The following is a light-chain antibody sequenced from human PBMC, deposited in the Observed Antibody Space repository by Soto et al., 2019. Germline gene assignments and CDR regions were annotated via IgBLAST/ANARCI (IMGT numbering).Light chain of an antibody. CDR2: EGT. J-gene: IGLJ1*01. CDR3: CSYAGGRTSV. Sequence: QSVLTQPASVSGSPGQSIIISCSGSSNDVGGYNLVSWYQHHPDKAPKVIIYEGTKRPSGLSTRFSGSKSGNTASLTISGLQAEDEADYYCCSYAGGRTSVFGSGTK. V-gene: IGLV2-23*01. CDR1: SNDVGGYNL.